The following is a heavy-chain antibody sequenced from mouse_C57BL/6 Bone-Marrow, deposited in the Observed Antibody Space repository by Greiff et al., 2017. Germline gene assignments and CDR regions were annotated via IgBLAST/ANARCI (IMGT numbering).Heavy chain of an antibody. D-gene: IGHD1-1*01. J-gene: IGHJ3*01. V-gene: IGHV14-2*01. CDR2: IDPEDGET. Sequence: VQLQQSGAELVKPGASVTLSCTASGFNIKDYYMHWVKQRTEQGLEWIGRIDPEDGETKYAPKFQGKATITADTSSNTAYLQPTSLTSADTAVSYYARARSDYYGSSSFAYWGQGTLVTVSA. CDR3: ARARSDYYGSSSFAY. CDR1: GFNIKDYY.